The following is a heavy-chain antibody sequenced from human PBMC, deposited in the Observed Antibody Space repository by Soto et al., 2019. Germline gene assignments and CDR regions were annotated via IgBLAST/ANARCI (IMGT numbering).Heavy chain of an antibody. D-gene: IGHD2-8*01. V-gene: IGHV3-48*04. CDR3: AKDRSGNGYYMDV. Sequence: GGSLSLSCAASGFTFNVFSMNWVRQAPGKGLEWISYISSSITTTYYADSVKGRFTISRDNAKNSLYLQMNSLRAEDTALYYCAKDRSGNGYYMDVWGKGTTVTVSS. CDR2: ISSSITTT. CDR1: GFTFNVFS. J-gene: IGHJ6*03.